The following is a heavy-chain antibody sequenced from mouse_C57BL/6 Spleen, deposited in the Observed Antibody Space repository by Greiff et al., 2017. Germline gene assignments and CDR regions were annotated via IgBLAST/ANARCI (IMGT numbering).Heavy chain of an antibody. V-gene: IGHV1-64*01. J-gene: IGHJ4*01. CDR1: GYTFTSYW. CDR2: IHPNSGST. D-gene: IGHD2-2*01. CDR3: ARGGHGYDGYYYAMGY. Sequence: QVQLQQPGAELVKPGASVKLSCKASGYTFTSYWMHWVKQRPGQGLEWIGMIHPNSGSTNYNEKFKSKATLTVDKSSSTAYMQLSSLTSEDSAVYYCARGGHGYDGYYYAMGYWGQGTSVTVSS.